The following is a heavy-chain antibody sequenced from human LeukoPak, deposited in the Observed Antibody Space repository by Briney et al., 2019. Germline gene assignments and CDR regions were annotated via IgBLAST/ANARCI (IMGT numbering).Heavy chain of an antibody. Sequence: GGSLRLSCAASGFTFSSYAMSWVRQAPGKGLEWVSAISGSDGRTWYADSVKGRFTISRDNSKNTLYLQMNSLRAEDTAVYYCAKDAWDGLFDYWGQGTLVTVSS. V-gene: IGHV3-23*01. CDR3: AKDAWDGLFDY. D-gene: IGHD1-26*01. J-gene: IGHJ4*02. CDR2: ISGSDGRT. CDR1: GFTFSSYA.